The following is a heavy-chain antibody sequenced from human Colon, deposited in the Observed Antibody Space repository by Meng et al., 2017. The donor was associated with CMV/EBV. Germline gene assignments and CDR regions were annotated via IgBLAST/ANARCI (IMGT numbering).Heavy chain of an antibody. Sequence: GGSLRLSCVVSGISVSGNYMTWVRQAPGKGLEWLSVIYSTGRTFYADSAKGRFTISRDTSQNTVYLQMDSLRVEDTAIYYCARVSSAGLALDVWGQGTMVTVSS. J-gene: IGHJ3*01. D-gene: IGHD6-19*01. CDR3: ARVSSAGLALDV. CDR2: IYSTGRT. CDR1: GISVSGNY. V-gene: IGHV3-53*01.